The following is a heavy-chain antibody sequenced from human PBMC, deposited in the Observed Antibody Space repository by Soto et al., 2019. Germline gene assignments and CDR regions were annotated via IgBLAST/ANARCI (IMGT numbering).Heavy chain of an antibody. J-gene: IGHJ6*02. CDR3: ARGPKAYCSGGSCYDYYGMDV. CDR1: GGSISSGGYS. V-gene: IGHV4-30-2*01. Sequence: QLQLQESGSGLVKPSQTLSLTCAVSGGSISSGGYSWSWIRQPPGKGLEWIGYIYHSGSTYYNPSVKSRVTISVDRSKNQFSLKLSAVTAADTAVYYCARGPKAYCSGGSCYDYYGMDVWGQGTTVTVSS. CDR2: IYHSGST. D-gene: IGHD2-15*01.